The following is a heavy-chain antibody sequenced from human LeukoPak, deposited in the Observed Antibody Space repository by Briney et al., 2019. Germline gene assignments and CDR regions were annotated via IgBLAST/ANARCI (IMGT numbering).Heavy chain of an antibody. Sequence: SGPTLVNPTQTLTLTCTFSGFSLSTTGVGVGWIRQPPGKALEWLALTTWNDDKRYCPSLKSRLTITKDTSKNQVVLTMTNMDPVDTATYYCAHSFRSAYYYYFDYWGQGTLVTVSS. CDR3: AHSFRSAYYYYFDY. D-gene: IGHD3-3*01. CDR2: TTWNDDK. J-gene: IGHJ4*02. CDR1: GFSLSTTGVG. V-gene: IGHV2-5*01.